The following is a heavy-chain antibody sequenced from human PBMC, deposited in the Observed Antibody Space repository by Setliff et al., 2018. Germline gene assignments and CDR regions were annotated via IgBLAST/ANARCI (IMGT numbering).Heavy chain of an antibody. D-gene: IGHD1-1*01. Sequence: SETLSLTCTVSGASISSGTYYWAWIRQPPGKRLEWIGRIHYRGTTYSNASLASRLTISVDTAKNQFSLKLTSVTAADTAVYYCARTGTYRYFDYWGQGTRVTVSS. CDR1: GASISSGTYY. V-gene: IGHV4-39*01. CDR3: ARTGTYRYFDY. CDR2: IHYRGTT. J-gene: IGHJ4*02.